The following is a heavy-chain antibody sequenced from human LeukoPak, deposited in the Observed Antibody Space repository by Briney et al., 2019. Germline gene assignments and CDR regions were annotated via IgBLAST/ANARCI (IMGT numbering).Heavy chain of an antibody. Sequence: PSETLSLTCTVSGGSISSYYWSWIRQPAGKGLEWIGRIYTSGSTNYNPSLKSRVTMSVDTSKNQFSLKLSSVTAADTAVYYCARGIEVDTAMVTFDYWGQGTLVTVSS. CDR2: IYTSGST. CDR3: ARGIEVDTAMVTFDY. V-gene: IGHV4-4*07. J-gene: IGHJ4*02. D-gene: IGHD5-18*01. CDR1: GGSISSYY.